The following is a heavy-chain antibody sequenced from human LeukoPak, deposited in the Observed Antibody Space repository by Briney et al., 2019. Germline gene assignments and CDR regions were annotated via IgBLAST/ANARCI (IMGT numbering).Heavy chain of an antibody. CDR1: GFTFSRSW. CDR3: ARHGDYCFDL. V-gene: IGHV3-7*02. CDR2: IKQDGTSK. D-gene: IGHD2-21*01. J-gene: IGHJ4*02. Sequence: PGGSLRLSCAASGFTFSRSWMGWVRRAPGKGLEWVANIKQDGTSKYYVDSVMGRFTISRDNAENSVYLQMNSLGAGDTAVYYCARHGDYCFDLWGPGTRVTVSS.